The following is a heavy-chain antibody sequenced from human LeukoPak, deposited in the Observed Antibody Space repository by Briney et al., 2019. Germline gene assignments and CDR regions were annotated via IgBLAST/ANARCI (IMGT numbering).Heavy chain of an antibody. D-gene: IGHD7-27*01. Sequence: ASVKVSCKASGYTFTGYYMHWVRQAPGQGLEWMGWINPNSGGTNYAQKFQGRVTMTRDTSISTAYMELSWLRSDDTAVYYCARVALGKGDAFDIWGQGTMVTVSS. CDR1: GYTFTGYY. V-gene: IGHV1-2*02. CDR2: INPNSGGT. J-gene: IGHJ3*02. CDR3: ARVALGKGDAFDI.